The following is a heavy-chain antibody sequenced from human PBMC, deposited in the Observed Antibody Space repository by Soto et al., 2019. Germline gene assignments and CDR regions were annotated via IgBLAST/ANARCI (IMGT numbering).Heavy chain of an antibody. CDR2: IIPSSGVA. D-gene: IGHD2-2*01. J-gene: IGHJ3*02. CDR3: EKNLLVTSTDGFDI. Sequence: AAVKVSCKSSGYTFTKYSMPWVRQAPGQGLEWMGWIIPSSGVANYAQKYQGRVTMTRDTSISTAYMELSRLRSEDTAVYYCEKNLLVTSTDGFDIWGQGTMVTVSS. V-gene: IGHV1-2*02. CDR1: GYTFTKYS.